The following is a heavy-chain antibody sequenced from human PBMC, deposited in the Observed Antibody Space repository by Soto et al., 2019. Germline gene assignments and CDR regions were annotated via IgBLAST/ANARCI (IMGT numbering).Heavy chain of an antibody. CDR2: IIPIFGTA. J-gene: IGHJ4*02. CDR3: ARSFELPHLYFDY. CDR1: GGTFSSYA. Sequence: SVKVSCKASGGTFSSYAISWVRQAPGQGLEWMGGIIPIFGTANYAQKFQGRVTITADESTSTAYMELSSLRSEDTAVYYCARSFELPHLYFDYWGQGTLVTVSS. D-gene: IGHD2-15*01. V-gene: IGHV1-69*13.